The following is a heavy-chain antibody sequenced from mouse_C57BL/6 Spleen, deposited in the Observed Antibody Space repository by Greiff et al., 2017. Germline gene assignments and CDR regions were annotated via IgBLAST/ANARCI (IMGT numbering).Heavy chain of an antibody. CDR2: IRSKSNNYAT. J-gene: IGHJ4*01. D-gene: IGHD1-1*01. Sequence: EVKLVESGGGLVQPKGSLKLSCAASGFSFNTYAMNWVRQAPGKGLEWVARIRSKSNNYATYYADSVKDRFTISRDDSESMLYLQMNNLKTEDTAMYYCVSEYYGTNYYAMDYWGQGTSVTVSS. CDR1: GFSFNTYA. CDR3: VSEYYGTNYYAMDY. V-gene: IGHV10-1*01.